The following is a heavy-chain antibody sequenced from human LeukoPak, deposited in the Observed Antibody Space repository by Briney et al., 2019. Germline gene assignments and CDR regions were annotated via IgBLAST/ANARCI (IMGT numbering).Heavy chain of an antibody. CDR1: GFTFSGSA. D-gene: IGHD2-2*01. V-gene: IGHV3-73*01. CDR2: IRSKANSYAT. J-gene: IGHJ4*02. Sequence: PGGSLRLSCAASGFTFSGSAMHWVRQASGKGLEWVGRIRSKANSYATAYAASVKGRFTISRDDSKNTAYLQMNSLKTEDTAVYYCAGCVGTSYYFEILNYWGQGTLVTVSS. CDR3: AGCVGTSYYFEILNY.